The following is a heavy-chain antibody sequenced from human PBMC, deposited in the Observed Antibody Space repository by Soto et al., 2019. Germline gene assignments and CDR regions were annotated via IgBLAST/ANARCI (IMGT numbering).Heavy chain of an antibody. CDR1: GFSFGSSW. V-gene: IGHV3-7*04. Sequence: EVQLVESGGGLVQPGGSLRLSCVASGFSFGSSWMTWVRQAPGKGLEWVANIKKDGSEISYLDSVRGRFTISRDNAKNTVSLAMNRLRPHDTALYYCAMDVSLVSSSLYLDAFDIWGQGTMVTVSS. D-gene: IGHD6-13*01. J-gene: IGHJ3*02. CDR3: AMDVSLVSSSLYLDAFDI. CDR2: IKKDGSEI.